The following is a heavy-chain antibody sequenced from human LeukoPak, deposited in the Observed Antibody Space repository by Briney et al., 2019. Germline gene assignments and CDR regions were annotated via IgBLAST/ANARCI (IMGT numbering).Heavy chain of an antibody. J-gene: IGHJ4*02. CDR1: GFTVSSNY. CDR3: ASRLPYPISITGTTGYFDY. Sequence: GGSLRLSCAASGFTVSSNYMSWVRQAPGKGLEWVSVIYSGGSTYYAGSVKGRFTISRDNSKNTLYLQMNSLRAEDTAVYYCASRLPYPISITGTTGYFDYWGQGTLVTVSS. D-gene: IGHD1-20*01. V-gene: IGHV3-53*01. CDR2: IYSGGST.